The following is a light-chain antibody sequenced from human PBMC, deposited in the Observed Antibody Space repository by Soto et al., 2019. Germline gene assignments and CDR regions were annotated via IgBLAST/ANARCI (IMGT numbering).Light chain of an antibody. Sequence: EIVMTQSPATLSVSPGDRATLSCRASQSVSSSLAWYQQIPGQAPRLLIYDASTRATGIPARFGGSGSGTDVTLTISSLQSEDFAVYYLQQDNNWPPLPFGGGTKVELK. CDR1: QSVSSS. V-gene: IGKV3-15*01. J-gene: IGKJ4*01. CDR2: DAS. CDR3: QQDNNWPPLP.